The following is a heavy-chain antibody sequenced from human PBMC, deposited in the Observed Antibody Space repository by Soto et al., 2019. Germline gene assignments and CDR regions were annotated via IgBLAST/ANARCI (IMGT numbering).Heavy chain of an antibody. Sequence: EVKLLGSGGGLVQPGGSLRLSCVGSGFTFSTYWMNWVRQAPGMGLEWVANINPDGSVGKCVDSLKGRFTTSRDNXXXXXXXXXXXXXXXXXXXXXXXGWXGYDYNYWGQGILVTVSS. J-gene: IGHJ4*02. CDR1: GFTFSTYW. CDR2: INPDGSVG. V-gene: IGHV3-7*01. D-gene: IGHD3-10*01. CDR3: XGWXGYDYNY.